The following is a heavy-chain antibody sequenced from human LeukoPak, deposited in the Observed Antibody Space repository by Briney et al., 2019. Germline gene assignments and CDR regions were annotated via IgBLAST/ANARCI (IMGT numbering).Heavy chain of an antibody. CDR2: IYTSGGT. D-gene: IGHD3-10*01. CDR1: GDSISNYY. J-gene: IGHJ4*02. CDR3: ARVSLVRGAPDYYFDY. Sequence: SETLSLTCTVSGDSISNYYWSWIRQPAGKGLEWIGRIYTSGGTNYNPSLKSRVTMSVDTSKNQFSLKLSSVTAADTAVYYCARVSLVRGAPDYYFDYWGQGTLVTVSS. V-gene: IGHV4-4*07.